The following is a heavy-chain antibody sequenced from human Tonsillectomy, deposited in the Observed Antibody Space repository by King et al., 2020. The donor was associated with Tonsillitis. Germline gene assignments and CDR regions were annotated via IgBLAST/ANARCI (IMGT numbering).Heavy chain of an antibody. CDR2: IYYSGST. Sequence: VQLQESGPGLVKPSETLSLTCTVSGGSISSYYLSWIRQPPGKGLEWIGYIYYSGSTNYNPSLKSRVTISLDTSKNQFSLKLSSVTAADTAVYYCARDNINNWKYWFDPWGQGTLVTVSS. J-gene: IGHJ5*02. D-gene: IGHD1-1*01. V-gene: IGHV4-59*01. CDR1: GGSISSYY. CDR3: ARDNINNWKYWFDP.